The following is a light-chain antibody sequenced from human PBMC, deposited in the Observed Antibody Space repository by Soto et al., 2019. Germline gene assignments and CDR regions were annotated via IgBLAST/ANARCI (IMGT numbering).Light chain of an antibody. CDR1: QSVGSSH. J-gene: IGKJ4*01. CDR3: QQFSSYPLT. Sequence: EIVLTQSPATLSLSPGERATLSCRTSQSVGSSHLAWYQQKPGQAPRLLIYDASTRATGIPDRFSGGGSGTDFTLTISRLEPEDFAVYYCQQFSSYPLTFGGGTKVDI. CDR2: DAS. V-gene: IGKV3-20*01.